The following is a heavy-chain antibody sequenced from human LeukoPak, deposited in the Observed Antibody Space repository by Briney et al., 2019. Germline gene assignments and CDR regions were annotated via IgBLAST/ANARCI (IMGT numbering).Heavy chain of an antibody. J-gene: IGHJ4*02. CDR2: IHHSGST. CDR1: GGFISSDY. V-gene: IGHV4-59*01. Sequence: PSETLSLTCTVSGGFISSDYWSWIRQPPGEGLEWIGYIHHSGSTNYNPSLKSRVTISVDTSKNQFSLKLSSVTAADTAVYYCARDKLFRTKLGSGYFYVLDSWGQGTLVTVSS. CDR3: ARDKLFRTKLGSGYFYVLDS. D-gene: IGHD3-22*01.